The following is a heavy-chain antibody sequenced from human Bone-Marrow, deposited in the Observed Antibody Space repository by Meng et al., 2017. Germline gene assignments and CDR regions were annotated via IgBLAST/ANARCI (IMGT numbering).Heavy chain of an antibody. CDR1: GGSFSGYY. J-gene: IGHJ4*02. CDR3: AREDRYYYDSRVDY. CDR2: INHSGST. D-gene: IGHD3-22*01. Sequence: QVQLQKGGAGLLKPSETLSLTCAVYGGSFSGYYWSWIRQPPGKGLEWIGEINHSGSTNYNPSLKSRVTISVDTSKNQFSLKLSSVTAADTAVYYCAREDRYYYDSRVDYWGQGTLVTVSS. V-gene: IGHV4-34*01.